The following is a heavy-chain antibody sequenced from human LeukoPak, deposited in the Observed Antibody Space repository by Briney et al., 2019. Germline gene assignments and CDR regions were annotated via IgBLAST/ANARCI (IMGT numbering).Heavy chain of an antibody. CDR2: MNPNSGNT. D-gene: IGHD1-7*01. Sequence: VASVKVSCKASGYTFTSYDINWVRQATGQGLEWMGWMNPNSGNTGYAQKFQGRVTMTRSTSISTAYMELSSLRSEDTAVYYCARGRGGTSSNSRRDWFDPWGQGTLVTVSS. CDR3: ARGRGGTSSNSRRDWFDP. V-gene: IGHV1-8*01. CDR1: GYTFTSYD. J-gene: IGHJ5*02.